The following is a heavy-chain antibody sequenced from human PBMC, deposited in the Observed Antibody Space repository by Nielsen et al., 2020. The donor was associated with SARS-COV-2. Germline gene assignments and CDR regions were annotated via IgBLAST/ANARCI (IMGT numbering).Heavy chain of an antibody. CDR3: ARDQVVPSPFDY. CDR1: GGTFSSYA. V-gene: IGHV1-69*13. J-gene: IGHJ4*02. Sequence: SVKVSCKASGGTFSSYAISWVRQAPGQGLEWMGGIIPIFGTANYAQKFQGRVTITADESTSTAYMELRSLRSDDTAVYYCARDQVVPSPFDYWGQGTLVTVSS. CDR2: IIPIFGTA. D-gene: IGHD2-2*01.